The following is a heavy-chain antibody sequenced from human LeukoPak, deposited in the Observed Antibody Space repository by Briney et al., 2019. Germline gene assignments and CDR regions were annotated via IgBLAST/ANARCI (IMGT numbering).Heavy chain of an antibody. J-gene: IGHJ4*02. Sequence: SETLSLTCTVSGGSIISGGYYWSWIRQHPGKGLEWIGYIYYSGSTYYNPSLKSRVTISVDTSKNQFSLKLNSVTAADTAVYYCARYCSGGTYYFDYWGQGTLVTVSS. CDR1: GGSIISGGYY. CDR2: IYYSGST. CDR3: ARYCSGGTYYFDY. D-gene: IGHD2-15*01. V-gene: IGHV4-31*03.